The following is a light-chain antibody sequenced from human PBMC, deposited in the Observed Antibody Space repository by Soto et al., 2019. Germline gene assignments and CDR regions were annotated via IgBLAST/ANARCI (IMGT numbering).Light chain of an antibody. Sequence: DIQMTQSPSRLSASVGDRVTITCRASQSIRTWLAWYQQKPGKAPTLLIFDASTLDRGVPSRFSGSGSGTEFTLTISSLQPEDSATYYCQQLKSYPLTFGGGTKVEIK. J-gene: IGKJ4*01. CDR1: QSIRTW. CDR2: DAS. CDR3: QQLKSYPLT. V-gene: IGKV1-5*01.